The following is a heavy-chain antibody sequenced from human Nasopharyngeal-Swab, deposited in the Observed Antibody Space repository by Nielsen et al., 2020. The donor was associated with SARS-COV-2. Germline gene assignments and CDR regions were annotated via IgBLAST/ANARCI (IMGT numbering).Heavy chain of an antibody. Sequence: GESLKISCAASGFTFRSYGMHWVRQAPGEGLEWVAAITYDGSSKYYADPMKGRFTISRDNSKNALYLQMNSLRAEDTAVYYCAKVTGTVLTSPDAFDIWGQGTVVTVSS. V-gene: IGHV3-30*18. D-gene: IGHD4/OR15-4a*01. CDR1: GFTFRSYG. J-gene: IGHJ3*02. CDR3: AKVTGTVLTSPDAFDI. CDR2: ITYDGSSK.